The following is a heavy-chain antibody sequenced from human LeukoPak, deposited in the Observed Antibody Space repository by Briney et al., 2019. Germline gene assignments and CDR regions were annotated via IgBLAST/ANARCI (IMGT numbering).Heavy chain of an antibody. CDR2: IYYSGST. D-gene: IGHD3-9*01. Sequence: SGPTLVKPTQTLTLTCNFSGFSLTTSGVGVGWIRQPPGKALEWLGYIYYSGSTNYNPSLKSRVTISVDTSKNQFSLKLSSVTAADTAVYYCARIHYDILTGHPYYYYYYMDVWGKGTTVTVSS. J-gene: IGHJ6*03. V-gene: IGHV4-61*08. CDR1: GFSLTTSGVG. CDR3: ARIHYDILTGHPYYYYYYMDV.